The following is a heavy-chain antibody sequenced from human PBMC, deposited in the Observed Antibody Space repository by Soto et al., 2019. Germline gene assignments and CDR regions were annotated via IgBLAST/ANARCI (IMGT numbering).Heavy chain of an antibody. V-gene: IGHV3-66*01. CDR2: IYSGGST. J-gene: IGHJ4*02. CDR3: ARVKSYYDSSGYLAYDY. CDR1: GFTVSSNY. D-gene: IGHD3-22*01. Sequence: EVQLEESGGGLVQPGGSLRLSCAASGFTVSSNYMSWVRQAPVKGLEWVSVIYSGGSTYYADSVKGRFTISRDNSKNTLYLQMNSLRAEDTAVYYCARVKSYYDSSGYLAYDYWGQGTLVTVSS.